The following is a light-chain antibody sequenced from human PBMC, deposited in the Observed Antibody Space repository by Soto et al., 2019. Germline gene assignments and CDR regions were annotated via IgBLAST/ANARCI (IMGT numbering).Light chain of an antibody. J-gene: IGLJ1*01. CDR3: SSYISSSTLYV. CDR2: EVT. Sequence: QSALTQPASLSGSPGQSITISCTGTSSDVVTYNYVSWYQQHPGKAPKLMIYEVTNRPSGVSDRFSGSTSGNTASLAISGLQAEDEADYYCSSYISSSTLYVFGTGTKV. V-gene: IGLV2-14*01. CDR1: SSDVVTYNY.